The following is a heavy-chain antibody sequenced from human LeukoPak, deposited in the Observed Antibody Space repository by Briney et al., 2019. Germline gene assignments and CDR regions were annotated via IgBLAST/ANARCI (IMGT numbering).Heavy chain of an antibody. D-gene: IGHD5-24*01. J-gene: IGHJ6*02. CDR3: ASRLVDSYYYYGLDV. CDR2: IYYSGST. CDR1: NGSISGFY. Sequence: PSETLSLTCTVSNGSISGFYWSWIRQPPGKGLEWIGYIYYSGSTDYNPSLKSRVTMSVDTSKKQFSLNLKSATYADTAVYYCASRLVDSYYYYGLDVWGQGTTVTVSS. V-gene: IGHV4-59*01.